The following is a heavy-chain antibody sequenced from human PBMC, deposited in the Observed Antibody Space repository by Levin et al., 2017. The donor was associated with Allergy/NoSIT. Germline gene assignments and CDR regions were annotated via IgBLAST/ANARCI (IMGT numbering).Heavy chain of an antibody. D-gene: IGHD3-16*01. CDR2: TSFDGSEQ. CDR1: GFTFNLYT. CDR3: ARLDRGVFPFDF. Sequence: GGSLRLSCAASGFTFNLYTMHWVRQAPGKGPEWVALTSFDGSEQHYADSVKGRFTISRDNSKDSLYLQMNNLTHDDTAFYYCARLDRGVFPFDFWCRGTLVTVSS. J-gene: IGHJ4*02. V-gene: IGHV3-30*04.